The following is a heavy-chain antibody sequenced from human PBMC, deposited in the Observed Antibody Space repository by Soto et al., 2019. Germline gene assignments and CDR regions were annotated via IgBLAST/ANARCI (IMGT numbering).Heavy chain of an antibody. CDR1: GGTFSSYT. CDR3: AREGFGEFQDAFDI. Sequence: SVKVSCKASGGTFSSYTISWVRQAPGQGLEWMGRTIPILGIANYAQKFQGRVTITAGKSTSTAYMELSSLRSEDTAVYYCAREGFGEFQDAFDIWGQGTMVTVSS. D-gene: IGHD3-10*01. CDR2: TIPILGIA. J-gene: IGHJ3*02. V-gene: IGHV1-69*04.